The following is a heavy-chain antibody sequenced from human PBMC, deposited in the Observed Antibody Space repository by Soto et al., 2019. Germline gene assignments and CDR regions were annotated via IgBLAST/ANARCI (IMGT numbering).Heavy chain of an antibody. Sequence: EVQLVESGGGLVKPGGSLRLSCAASGFTFSSYSMNWVRQAPGKGLEWVSSISSSSSYIYYADSVKGRFTISRDNAKNSLHLQMNSLRAEDTAVYYCARDGGLYGSGTALDYWGQGTLVTVSS. CDR1: GFTFSSYS. D-gene: IGHD3-10*01. J-gene: IGHJ4*02. CDR3: ARDGGLYGSGTALDY. V-gene: IGHV3-21*01. CDR2: ISSSSSYI.